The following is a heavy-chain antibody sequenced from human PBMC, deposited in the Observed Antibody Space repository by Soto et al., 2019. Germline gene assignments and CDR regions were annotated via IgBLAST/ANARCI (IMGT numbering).Heavy chain of an antibody. CDR2: IIPIFGTA. CDR3: ARVLRSFDWFYGWFDP. Sequence: GASVKVSCKASGGTFSSYAISWVRQAPGQGLEWMGGIIPIFGTANYAQKFQGRVTITADESTSTAYMELSSLRSEDTAVYYCARVLRSFDWFYGWFDPWGQGTLVTVSS. J-gene: IGHJ5*02. V-gene: IGHV1-69*13. CDR1: GGTFSSYA. D-gene: IGHD3-9*01.